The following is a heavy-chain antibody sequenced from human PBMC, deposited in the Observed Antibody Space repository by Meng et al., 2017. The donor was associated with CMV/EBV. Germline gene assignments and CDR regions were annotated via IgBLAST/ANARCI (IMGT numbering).Heavy chain of an antibody. CDR1: GYTLTELS. CDR2: FDPEDGET. V-gene: IGHV1-24*01. CDR3: ATAKLDQEWFDP. Sequence: ASVKVSCKVSGYTLTELSMHWVRQAPGKGLEWMGGFDPEDGETIYAQKFQGRVTMTEDTSTDTAYMELSSLRSEDTAVYYCATAKLDQEWFDPRGQGTLVTVSS. J-gene: IGHJ5*02. D-gene: IGHD1/OR15-1a*01.